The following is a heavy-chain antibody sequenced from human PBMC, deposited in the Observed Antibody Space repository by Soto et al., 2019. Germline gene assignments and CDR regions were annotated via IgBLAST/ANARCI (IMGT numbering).Heavy chain of an antibody. CDR2: IYYSGST. CDR3: ARALRAYCGGDCYSAYFDY. D-gene: IGHD2-21*02. Sequence: PSETLSLTCTVSGGSVSSGGYYWSWIRQPPGKGLEWIGYIYYSGSTNYNPSLKSRVTISVDTSKNQFSLKLSSVTAADTAVYYCARALRAYCGGDCYSAYFDYWGQGTLVTVSS. V-gene: IGHV4-61*08. J-gene: IGHJ4*02. CDR1: GGSVSSGGYY.